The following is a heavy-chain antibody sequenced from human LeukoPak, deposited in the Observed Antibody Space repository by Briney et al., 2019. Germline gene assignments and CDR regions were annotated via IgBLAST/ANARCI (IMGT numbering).Heavy chain of an antibody. CDR2: FNHIYGTT. J-gene: IGHJ3*02. V-gene: IGHV1-69*13. CDR3: ARRAEWFSWTRLDAFDI. CDR1: GGSLKNFA. D-gene: IGHD3-3*01. Sequence: ASVKVSCKASGGSLKNFAISWGRQAPGQGPEWMGGFNHIYGTTNYAQKFQGRVTITVDGSTNIAYLDLSSLRSDDTALYYCARRAEWFSWTRLDAFDIWGQGTMVTVSS.